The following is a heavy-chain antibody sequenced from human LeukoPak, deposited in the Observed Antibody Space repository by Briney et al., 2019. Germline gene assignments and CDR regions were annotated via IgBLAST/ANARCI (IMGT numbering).Heavy chain of an antibody. CDR1: GYTFTGYY. Sequence: ASVKVSCKASGYTFTGYYMYWVRQAPGQGLEWMGWINPNSGGTNYAQKFQGRVTMTRDTSISTAYMELSRLRSDDTAVYYCARAASSWFDNYFDYWGQGTLVTVSS. CDR3: ARAASSWFDNYFDY. J-gene: IGHJ4*02. CDR2: INPNSGGT. D-gene: IGHD6-13*01. V-gene: IGHV1-2*02.